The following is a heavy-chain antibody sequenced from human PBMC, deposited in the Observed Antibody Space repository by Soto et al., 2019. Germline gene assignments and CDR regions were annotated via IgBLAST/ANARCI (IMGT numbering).Heavy chain of an antibody. J-gene: IGHJ3*02. CDR1: GGTFSSYA. V-gene: IGHV1-69*13. CDR3: ARGRRQQLVRGAFDI. CDR2: IIPIFGTA. Sequence: SVKVSCKASGGTFSSYAISWVRQAPGQGLEWMGGIIPIFGTANYAQKFQGRVTITADEFTSTAYMELSSLRSEDTAVYYCARGRRQQLVRGAFDIWGQGTMVTVSS. D-gene: IGHD6-13*01.